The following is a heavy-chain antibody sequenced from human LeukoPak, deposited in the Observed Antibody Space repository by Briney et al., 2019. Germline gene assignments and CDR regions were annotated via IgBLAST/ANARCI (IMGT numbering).Heavy chain of an antibody. D-gene: IGHD1-26*01. Sequence: PGGSLRLSCAASGFTFSTYAMHWVRQAPGKGLEYVSAITNNGGIAYYAISVKGRFTISRDNSKNTLYLQMGSLRAEDMAVYYCARVGRGDAFDIWGHGTMVTVSP. V-gene: IGHV3-64*01. J-gene: IGHJ3*02. CDR2: ITNNGGIA. CDR1: GFTFSTYA. CDR3: ARVGRGDAFDI.